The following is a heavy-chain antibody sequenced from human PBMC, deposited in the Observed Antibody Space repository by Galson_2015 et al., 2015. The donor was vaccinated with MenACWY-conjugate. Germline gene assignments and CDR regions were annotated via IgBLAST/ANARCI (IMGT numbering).Heavy chain of an antibody. V-gene: IGHV3-74*01. Sequence: SLRLSCAASGFTFSTYWMHWVRQTPGKGLESVSCISGDESTTDYAASVKGRFTISRGNAKNTLFLQMNRLRAEDTAVYYCVRGTNDWKGFDYWGQGTLVNVSS. CDR3: VRGTNDWKGFDY. CDR1: GFTFSTYW. CDR2: ISGDESTT. J-gene: IGHJ4*02. D-gene: IGHD2-8*01.